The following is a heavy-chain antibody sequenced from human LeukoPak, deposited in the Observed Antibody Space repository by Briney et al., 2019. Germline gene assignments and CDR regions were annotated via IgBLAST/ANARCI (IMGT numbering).Heavy chain of an antibody. V-gene: IGHV1-2*02. CDR1: GYTFTGYY. CDR2: INPNSGGT. D-gene: IGHD3-10*01. CDR3: AREWGYYGSGSYPEADYYHGMDV. J-gene: IGHJ6*02. Sequence: ASVKVSCKASGYTFTGYYMHWVRQAPGQGLEWMGWINPNSGGTSYAQKFQGRVTMTRDTSISTAYMELSRLRSDDTAVYYCAREWGYYGSGSYPEADYYHGMDVWGQGTTVTVSS.